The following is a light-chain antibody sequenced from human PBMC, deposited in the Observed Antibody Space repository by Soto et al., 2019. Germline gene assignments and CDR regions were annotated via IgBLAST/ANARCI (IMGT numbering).Light chain of an antibody. CDR2: DNR. Sequence: QSVLTQPPSVSGAPGQRVTISCTGSSSNIGAGYHVHWYQQLPGTAPKLLIYDNRNRPSGVPDRFSGSKSGTSASLAITGLQAEDEADYYCQSYDSSLSGYVFGTGTKLTVL. CDR3: QSYDSSLSGYV. CDR1: SSNIGAGYH. V-gene: IGLV1-40*01. J-gene: IGLJ1*01.